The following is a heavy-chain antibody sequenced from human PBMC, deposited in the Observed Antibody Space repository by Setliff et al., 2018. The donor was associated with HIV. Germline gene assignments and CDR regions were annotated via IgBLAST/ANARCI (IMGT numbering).Heavy chain of an antibody. CDR3: ARHDGMKAARRYNNDYMDV. CDR2: VNHSGTT. V-gene: IGHV4-34*01. CDR1: GTSFSDYY. Sequence: PSETLSLTCAVYGTSFSDYYWTWIRQPPGKGLEWIGEVNHSGTTNYNTSLKSRVTISGDTSKKQFSLKLSSVTAADTAVYYCARHDGMKAARRYNNDYMDVWGKGTTVTVSS. D-gene: IGHD6-6*01. J-gene: IGHJ6*03.